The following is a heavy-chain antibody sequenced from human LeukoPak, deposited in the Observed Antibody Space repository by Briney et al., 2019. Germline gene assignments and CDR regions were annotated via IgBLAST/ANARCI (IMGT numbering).Heavy chain of an antibody. D-gene: IGHD3-22*01. Sequence: GGSLRLSCVASGFTFSNYVMNWVRQAPGKALEWVSSISGEGSITYYADSVKGRFTISRDNCKNTLSLQMNSLRAEDTAVYYCAKDRGAYDAFDYWGQGTLVTVSS. J-gene: IGHJ4*02. CDR2: ISGEGSIT. V-gene: IGHV3-23*01. CDR1: GFTFSNYV. CDR3: AKDRGAYDAFDY.